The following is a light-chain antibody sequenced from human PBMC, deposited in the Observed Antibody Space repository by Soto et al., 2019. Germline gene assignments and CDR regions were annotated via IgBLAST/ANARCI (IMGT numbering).Light chain of an antibody. V-gene: IGKV1-33*01. CDR2: HAT. Sequence: LQMSQSPSSLSASVGDRGAITCRASHDLASCLNWCQQKPGKPPKLLIYHATYLETGAPSRFSGSGSGTDFSSSIRNLQPEAFATYFCQQYDDRPLTFGGGTKVAIK. J-gene: IGKJ4*01. CDR1: HDLASC. CDR3: QQYDDRPLT.